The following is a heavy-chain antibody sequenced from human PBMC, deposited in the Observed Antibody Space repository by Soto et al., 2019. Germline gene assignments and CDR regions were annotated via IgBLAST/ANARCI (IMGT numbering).Heavy chain of an antibody. CDR3: ARIPRGRDGYNYFDS. Sequence: GESLKISCKGSVYSFTNYWTVWVRQMPGKGLEWMGIIYPDDSDTRYSPSFQGQVTISADKSISTAYLQWSSLKASDTAMYYCARIPRGRDGYNYFDSWGQGTLVTVSS. V-gene: IGHV5-51*01. CDR2: IYPDDSDT. CDR1: VYSFTNYW. J-gene: IGHJ4*02. D-gene: IGHD5-12*01.